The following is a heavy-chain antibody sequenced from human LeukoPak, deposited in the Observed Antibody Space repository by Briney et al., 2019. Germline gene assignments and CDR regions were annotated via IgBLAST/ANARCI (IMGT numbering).Heavy chain of an antibody. CDR1: GFTFSSYA. CDR3: AKGKTHLDAFDI. Sequence: GGSLRLSCAASGFTFSSYAMSWVRQAPGKGLEWVSAISGSSGSSYYADSVKGRFTISRDNSKNTLYLQMSSLRAEDTAVYYCAKGKTHLDAFDIWGQGTMVTVSS. CDR2: ISGSSGSS. V-gene: IGHV3-23*01. D-gene: IGHD3-3*02. J-gene: IGHJ3*02.